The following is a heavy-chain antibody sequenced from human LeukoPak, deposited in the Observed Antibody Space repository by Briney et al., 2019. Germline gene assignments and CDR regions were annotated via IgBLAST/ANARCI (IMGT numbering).Heavy chain of an antibody. CDR3: ASSYSNYDWFDP. Sequence: SVKVSCKASGGTFSSYAISWVRQAPGQGLEWMGGIIPIFGTANYAQKFQGRVTITTDESTSTAYMELSSLRSEDTAVYSCASSYSNYDWFDPWGQGTLVTVSS. J-gene: IGHJ5*02. D-gene: IGHD4-11*01. CDR2: IIPIFGTA. CDR1: GGTFSSYA. V-gene: IGHV1-69*05.